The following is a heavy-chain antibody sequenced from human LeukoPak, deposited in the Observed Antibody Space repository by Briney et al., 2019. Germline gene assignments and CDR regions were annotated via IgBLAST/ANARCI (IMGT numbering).Heavy chain of an antibody. CDR2: ISSGSVYI. J-gene: IGHJ4*02. CDR3: ARDEHGSGSYYNFDY. D-gene: IGHD3-10*01. V-gene: IGHV3-21*01. CDR1: GFTFSTYG. Sequence: GGSLRLSCAASGFTFSTYGMNWVRQAPGKGLEWVSSISSGSVYIYYADSVKGRFTISRDNAKSSLYLQMNSLRVEDTAVYYCARDEHGSGSYYNFDYWGQGTLVTVSS.